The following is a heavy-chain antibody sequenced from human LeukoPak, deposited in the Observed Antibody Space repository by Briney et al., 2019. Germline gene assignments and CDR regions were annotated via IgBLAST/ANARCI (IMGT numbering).Heavy chain of an antibody. CDR3: AREDCSGGSCYSLSLTPVFHVFDV. D-gene: IGHD2-15*01. CDR1: GYAFTSYG. V-gene: IGHV1-18*01. J-gene: IGHJ3*01. Sequence: ASVKVSCKASGYAFTSYGISWVRQAPGQGLEWMGWISAYNGNTNYAPKLQGRVTMTTDTSTSTAYMELRSLRSDDTAVYYCAREDCSGGSCYSLSLTPVFHVFDVWGQGTMVTVSS. CDR2: ISAYNGNT.